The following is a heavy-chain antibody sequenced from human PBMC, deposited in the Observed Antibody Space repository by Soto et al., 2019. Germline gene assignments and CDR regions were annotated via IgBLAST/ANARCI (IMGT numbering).Heavy chain of an antibody. CDR1: GFTFSSYA. D-gene: IGHD2-2*01. V-gene: IGHV3-23*01. CDR3: AKLKCSSTSCSIRDAFDI. Sequence: PGGSLRLSCAASGFTFSSYAMSWVRQAPGKGLEWVSAISGSGGSTYYADSVKGRFTISRDNSKNTLYLQMNSLRAEDTAVYYCAKLKCSSTSCSIRDAFDIWGQGTMVTVS. J-gene: IGHJ3*02. CDR2: ISGSGGST.